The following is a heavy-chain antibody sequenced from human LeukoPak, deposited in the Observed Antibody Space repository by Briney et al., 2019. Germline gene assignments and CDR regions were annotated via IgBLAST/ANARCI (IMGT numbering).Heavy chain of an antibody. CDR2: IKYDGSDK. J-gene: IGHJ4*02. CDR1: GFTFSSYW. V-gene: IGHV3-7*01. CDR3: ARGGLGYVYFDS. D-gene: IGHD3-16*01. Sequence: GGSLRLSCAGSGFTFSSYWMSWVRQAPGKGLEWVAHIKYDGSDKFLGDSVKGRFTMSRDNAKNSLYLEMNNLRVEDTAMYYCARGGLGYVYFDSWGQGTLVTVSS.